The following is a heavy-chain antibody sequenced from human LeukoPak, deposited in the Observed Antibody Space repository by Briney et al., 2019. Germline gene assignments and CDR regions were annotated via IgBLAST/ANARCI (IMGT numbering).Heavy chain of an antibody. CDR2: INPNSGGT. Sequence: ASVKASCKASGYTFTGYYMHWVRQAPGQGLEWMGWINPNSGGTNYAQKFHGRVTMTSDTPISTAYMELSRLRSDDTAVYYCARGELTSGGVIVFDSWGQGTLVTVSS. CDR3: ARGELTSGGVIVFDS. J-gene: IGHJ4*02. D-gene: IGHD3-16*02. CDR1: GYTFTGYY. V-gene: IGHV1-2*02.